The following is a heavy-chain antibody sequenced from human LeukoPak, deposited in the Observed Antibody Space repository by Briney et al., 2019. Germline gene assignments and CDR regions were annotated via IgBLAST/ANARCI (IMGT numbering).Heavy chain of an antibody. CDR3: AKEGGRSGWYLSWFDP. D-gene: IGHD6-19*01. J-gene: IGHJ5*02. V-gene: IGHV3-9*01. Sequence: GGSLRLSCAASGFTFDDYAMHWVRQAPGKGLEWVSGISWNSGSIGYADSVKGRFTISRDNAKNSLYLQMNSLRAEDTALYYCAKEGGRSGWYLSWFDPWGQGTLVTVSS. CDR2: ISWNSGSI. CDR1: GFTFDDYA.